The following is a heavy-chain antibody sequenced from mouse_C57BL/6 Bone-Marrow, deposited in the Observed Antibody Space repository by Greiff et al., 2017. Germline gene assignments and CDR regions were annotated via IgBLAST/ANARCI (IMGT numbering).Heavy chain of an antibody. J-gene: IGHJ3*01. CDR2: IDPSDSYT. V-gene: IGHV1-69*01. Sequence: VQLQQPGAELVMPGASVKLSCKASGYTFTSYWMHWVKQRPGQGLEWIGEIDPSDSYTNYNQKFKGKSTLTVDKSSSTAYMQLSSLTSEDSAVYYCARRQLRWFAYWGEGTLVTVSA. CDR1: GYTFTSYW. CDR3: ARRQLRWFAY. D-gene: IGHD6-1*02.